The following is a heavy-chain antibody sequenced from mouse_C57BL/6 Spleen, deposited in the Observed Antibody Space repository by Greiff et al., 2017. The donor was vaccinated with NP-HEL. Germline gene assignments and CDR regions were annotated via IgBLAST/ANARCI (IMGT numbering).Heavy chain of an antibody. CDR1: GYTFTNYW. CDR3: ARRGLGYAMDY. J-gene: IGHJ4*01. CDR2: IYPGGGYT. V-gene: IGHV1-63*01. Sequence: VQLQQSGAELVRPGTSVKMSCKASGYTFTNYWIGWAKQRPGHGLEWIGDIYPGGGYTNYNEKFKGKATLTADKSSSPAYMQFSSLTSEDSAIYYCARRGLGYAMDYWGQGTSVTVSS. D-gene: IGHD3-3*01.